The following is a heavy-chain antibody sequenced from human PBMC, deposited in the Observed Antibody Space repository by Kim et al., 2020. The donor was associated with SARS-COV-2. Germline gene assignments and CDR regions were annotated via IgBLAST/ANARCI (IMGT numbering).Heavy chain of an antibody. J-gene: IGHJ4*02. CDR1: GASVSDYY. Sequence: SETLSLTCTVSGASVSDYYWSWIRKSPGKGLEWIGYIYYSGSTNYNPSLKSRVTMLVDTSKNQLSLKLGSLTAADTAVYYCAREVKSGWFGRPLDYWGQGTLVTVSS. V-gene: IGHV4-59*02. CDR2: IYYSGST. D-gene: IGHD6-19*01. CDR3: AREVKSGWFGRPLDY.